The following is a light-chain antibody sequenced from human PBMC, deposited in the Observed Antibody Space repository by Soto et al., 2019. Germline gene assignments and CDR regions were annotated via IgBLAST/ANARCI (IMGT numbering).Light chain of an antibody. CDR2: EVS. CDR3: SSYTSRGTYV. CDR1: SSDVGGYNY. J-gene: IGLJ1*01. V-gene: IGLV2-14*01. Sequence: QSVLTQPASVSGSPGQSITISCTGTSSDVGGYNYVSWYQQHPGKAPKLMIYEVSNRPSGISNRFSGSKSGNTASLTISGLQAEDEADYYCSSYTSRGTYVFVTGTKLTVL.